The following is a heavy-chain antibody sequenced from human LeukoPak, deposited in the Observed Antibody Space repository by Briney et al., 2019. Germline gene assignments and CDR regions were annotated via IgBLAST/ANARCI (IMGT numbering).Heavy chain of an antibody. V-gene: IGHV4-59*01. CDR1: GGSISSYY. CDR3: ARGGLRTYFDY. D-gene: IGHD4-17*01. CDR2: IYYSGST. Sequence: SETLSLTCTVSGGSISSYYWSWIRQPPGKGLEWIGYIYYSGSTNYNPSLKSRVTISVDTSKNQFSLKLSSVTAADTAVYYCARGGLRTYFDYWGQGTLVTVPS. J-gene: IGHJ4*02.